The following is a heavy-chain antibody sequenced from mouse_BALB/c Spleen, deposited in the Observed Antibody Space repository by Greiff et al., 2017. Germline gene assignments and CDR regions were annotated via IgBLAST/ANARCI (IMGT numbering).Heavy chain of an antibody. CDR1: GYSFTDYI. J-gene: IGHJ4*01. CDR3: ARGVRDYAMDY. D-gene: IGHD2-14*01. Sequence: VQLQQTGPELVKPGASVKISCKASGYSFTDYIMLWVKQSHGKSLEWIGNINPYYGSTSYNLKFKGKATLTVDKSSSTAYMQLNSLTSEDSAVYYCARGVRDYAMDYWGQGTSVTVSS. CDR2: INPYYGST. V-gene: IGHV1-39*01.